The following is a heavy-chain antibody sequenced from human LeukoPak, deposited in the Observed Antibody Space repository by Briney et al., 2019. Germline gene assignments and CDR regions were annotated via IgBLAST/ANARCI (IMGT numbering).Heavy chain of an antibody. V-gene: IGHV4-4*07. J-gene: IGHJ6*03. CDR3: ARDEMGSSGWYPHYYYYMDV. CDR1: GGSISSYY. D-gene: IGHD6-19*01. Sequence: SETLSLTCAVYGGSISSYYWSWIRQPAGKGLEWIGRIYTSGSTNYNPSLKSRVTISVDKSKNQFSLKLSSVTAADTAVYYCARDEMGSSGWYPHYYYYMDVWGKGTTVTVSS. CDR2: IYTSGST.